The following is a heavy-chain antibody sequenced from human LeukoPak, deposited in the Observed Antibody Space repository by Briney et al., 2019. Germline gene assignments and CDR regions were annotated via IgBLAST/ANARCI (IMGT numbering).Heavy chain of an antibody. Sequence: ASVKVSCKASGGTFSSYAISWVRQAPGQGLEWMGRIIPILGIANYAQKFQGRVTITADKSTSTVYMELSSLRSEDTAVYYCARDRKYFDWFPRIWYFDLWGRGTLVTVSS. D-gene: IGHD3-9*01. J-gene: IGHJ2*01. V-gene: IGHV1-69*04. CDR3: ARDRKYFDWFPRIWYFDL. CDR2: IIPILGIA. CDR1: GGTFSSYA.